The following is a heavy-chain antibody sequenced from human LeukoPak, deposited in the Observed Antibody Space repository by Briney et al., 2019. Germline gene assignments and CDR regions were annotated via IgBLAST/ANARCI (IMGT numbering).Heavy chain of an antibody. CDR3: AHRPDIAAGVYYFDY. J-gene: IGHJ4*02. CDR1: GFSLSTSGVG. Sequence: SGPTLVKPTQTLTLTCTFSGFSLSTSGVGVGWIRQPPGKALEWLALIYWDDDKRYSPSLKSRLTITKDTSKNQVVLTMTNMDPVDTATYYCAHRPDIAAGVYYFDYWGQGTLVTVSS. CDR2: IYWDDDK. D-gene: IGHD6-25*01. V-gene: IGHV2-5*02.